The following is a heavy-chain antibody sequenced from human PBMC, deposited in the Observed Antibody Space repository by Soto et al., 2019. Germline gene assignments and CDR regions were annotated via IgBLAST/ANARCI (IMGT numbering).Heavy chain of an antibody. V-gene: IGHV4-38-2*01. CDR2: IYFTGTT. CDR3: ARVRRIGMSGSPGDS. D-gene: IGHD3-10*01. Sequence: SETLSLTSDVSGYAISSGFYWACIRQPPGKRLEWIGNIYFTGTTSYNPSLKTRVTMSVDTSKNQFSLRLSSVTAADTAVFYCARVRRIGMSGSPGDSWGQGTQVTVSS. CDR1: GYAISSGFY. J-gene: IGHJ4*02.